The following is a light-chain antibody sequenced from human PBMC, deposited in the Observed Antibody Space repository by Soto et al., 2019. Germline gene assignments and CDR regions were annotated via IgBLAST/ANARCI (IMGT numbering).Light chain of an antibody. CDR1: QSVNSN. Sequence: EIVMTQSPATLSVSPGERATLSCRASQSVNSNLAWYRQKPGQAPRLLISDASTRATGVPARFSGSGSGTEFTLSISSLQSEDSGIYYCKQYTSWPPLTFGGGTKVEIK. CDR3: KQYTSWPPLT. V-gene: IGKV3-15*01. CDR2: DAS. J-gene: IGKJ4*01.